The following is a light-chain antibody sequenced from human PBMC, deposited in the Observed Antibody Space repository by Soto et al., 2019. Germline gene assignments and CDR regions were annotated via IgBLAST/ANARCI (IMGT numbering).Light chain of an antibody. V-gene: IGLV2-14*01. CDR1: ISDVGAYNY. CDR2: XXX. Sequence: QSVLTQPASVSGSPGQSITISCTGTISDVGAYNYVSWYQHHQGKSPELMIYXXXNXXXXXXXXXXXSKSGNTATLTISGXXAEDXAXYYCSSYTTSTTLIFGGGTKLTVL. J-gene: IGLJ2*01. CDR3: SSYTTSTTLI.